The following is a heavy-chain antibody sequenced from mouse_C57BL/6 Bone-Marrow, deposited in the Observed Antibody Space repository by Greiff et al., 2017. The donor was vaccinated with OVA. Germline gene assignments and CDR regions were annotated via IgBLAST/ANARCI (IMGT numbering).Heavy chain of an antibody. Sequence: EVQLQQSGAELVRPGASVKLSCTASGFNIKDDYMPWVKQRPEQGLEWIGWIDPENGDTEYASKFQGKATITADTSSNTAYLQLSSLTSEDTAVYYCTYYYSNYPHYFDYWGQGTTLTVSS. CDR2: IDPENGDT. D-gene: IGHD2-5*01. J-gene: IGHJ2*01. V-gene: IGHV14-4*01. CDR1: GFNIKDDY. CDR3: TYYYSNYPHYFDY.